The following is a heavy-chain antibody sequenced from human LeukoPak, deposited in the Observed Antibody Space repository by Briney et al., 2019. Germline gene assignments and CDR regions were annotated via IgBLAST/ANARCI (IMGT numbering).Heavy chain of an antibody. J-gene: IGHJ6*03. CDR2: INPNSGRT. Sequence: ASVKVSCKTSRSTFTDYYIHWVRQAPGQGREWMGRINPNSGRTNYAQNFQGRVTMTRDTSISTAYMELSRLRSDDTAVYYCARGLPTASYYYMAVWGKGTTVTVSS. CDR1: RSTFTDYY. V-gene: IGHV1-2*06. CDR3: ARGLPTASYYYMAV. D-gene: IGHD2-2*01.